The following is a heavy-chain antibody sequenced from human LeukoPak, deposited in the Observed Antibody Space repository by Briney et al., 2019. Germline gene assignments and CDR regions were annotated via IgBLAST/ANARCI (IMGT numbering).Heavy chain of an antibody. CDR1: GYTFTSFD. CDR2: MNPNSGNT. Sequence: GASVKVSCKASGYTFTSFDINWVRQATGQGLEWMGWMNPNSGNTGYAQKFQGRVTMTRNTSISTAYMELSSLRSEDTAVYYCARVVLDLIYYYYYMDVWGKGTTVTISS. CDR3: ARVVLDLIYYYYYMDV. D-gene: IGHD2-2*03. J-gene: IGHJ6*03. V-gene: IGHV1-8*01.